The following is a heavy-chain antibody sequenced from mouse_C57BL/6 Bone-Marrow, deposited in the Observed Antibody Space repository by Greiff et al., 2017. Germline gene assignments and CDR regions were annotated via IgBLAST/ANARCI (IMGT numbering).Heavy chain of an antibody. D-gene: IGHD1-1*01. J-gene: IGHJ4*01. CDR2: ISGGGGNT. CDR3: ARSPSTVVAYYYAMDY. CDR1: GFTFSSYT. V-gene: IGHV5-9*01. Sequence: EVKLMESGGGLVKPGGSLKLSCAASGFTFSSYTMSWVRQTPEKRLEWVATISGGGGNTYYPDSVKGRFTISRDNAKNTLYLQMSSLRSEDTALYYCARSPSTVVAYYYAMDYWGQGTSVTVSS.